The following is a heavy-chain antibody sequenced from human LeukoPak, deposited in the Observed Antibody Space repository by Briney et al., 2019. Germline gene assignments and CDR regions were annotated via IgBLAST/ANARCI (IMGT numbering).Heavy chain of an antibody. J-gene: IGHJ4*02. V-gene: IGHV3-23*01. Sequence: PGGSLRLSCAASGFTFSNYAMSWVRQAPGKGLEWVSAISGSGDRTFYADSVKGRFTISRDNSKNTLSLQLNSLRAEDTAVYYCAKESSGWYGSFGYWGQGILVTVSS. CDR1: GFTFSNYA. CDR2: ISGSGDRT. D-gene: IGHD6-19*01. CDR3: AKESSGWYGSFGY.